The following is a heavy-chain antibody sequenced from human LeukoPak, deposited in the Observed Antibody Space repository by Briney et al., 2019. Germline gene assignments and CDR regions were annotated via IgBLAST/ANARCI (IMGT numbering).Heavy chain of an antibody. D-gene: IGHD2/OR15-2a*01. CDR3: ARELVRRRWTTTFSMDV. J-gene: IGHJ6*02. V-gene: IGHV3-30*04. Sequence: GRSLRLSCAASGFTFSSYAMHWVRQAPGKGLEWVAVISYDGSNKYYADSVKGRFTISRDNSKNTLYLQMNSLRAEDTAVYYCARELVRRRWTTTFSMDVWGQGTTVTVSS. CDR1: GFTFSSYA. CDR2: ISYDGSNK.